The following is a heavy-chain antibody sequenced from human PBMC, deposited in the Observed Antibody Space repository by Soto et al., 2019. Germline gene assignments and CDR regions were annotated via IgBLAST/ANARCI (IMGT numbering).Heavy chain of an antibody. CDR3: ARDRGVSPPNYYYYGMDV. V-gene: IGHV3-53*02. Sequence: EVQLVETGGGLIQPVGSLRLSCAASGFTVSSNYMSWVRQAPGKGLEWVSVIYSGGSTYYADSVKGRFTISRDNSKNTLYLQMNSLRAEDTAVYYCARDRGVSPPNYYYYGMDVWGQGTTVTVSS. D-gene: IGHD3-10*01. CDR2: IYSGGST. J-gene: IGHJ6*02. CDR1: GFTVSSNY.